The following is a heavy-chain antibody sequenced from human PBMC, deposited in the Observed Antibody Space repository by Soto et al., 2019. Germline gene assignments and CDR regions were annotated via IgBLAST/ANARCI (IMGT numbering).Heavy chain of an antibody. Sequence: ASVKVSCKASGYTFTSYGISWVRQAPGQGLEWMGWISACNGNTNYAQKLQGRVTMTTDTSTSTAYMELRSLRSDDTAVYYCARSIVDSSGYYLRPSYYYYYGMDVWGQGTTVTVS. CDR2: ISACNGNT. V-gene: IGHV1-18*01. CDR1: GYTFTSYG. D-gene: IGHD3-22*01. J-gene: IGHJ6*02. CDR3: ARSIVDSSGYYLRPSYYYYYGMDV.